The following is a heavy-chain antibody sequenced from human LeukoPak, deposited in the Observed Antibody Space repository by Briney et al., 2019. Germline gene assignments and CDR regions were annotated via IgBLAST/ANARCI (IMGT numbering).Heavy chain of an antibody. J-gene: IGHJ4*02. V-gene: IGHV4-38-2*02. D-gene: IGHD3-10*01. CDR3: ARDRGWGVYYFDY. Sequence: SETLSLTCTVSGGSISSYYWGWIRQPPGKGLEWIGSIYHSGSTYYNPSLKSRVTISVDTSKNQFSLKLSSVTAADMAVYYCARDRGWGVYYFDYWGQGTLVTVSS. CDR1: GGSISSYY. CDR2: IYHSGST.